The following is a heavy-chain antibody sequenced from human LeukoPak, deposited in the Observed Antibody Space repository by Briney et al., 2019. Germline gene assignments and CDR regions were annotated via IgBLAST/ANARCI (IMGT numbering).Heavy chain of an antibody. CDR1: GYTFTGYY. D-gene: IGHD6-19*01. CDR2: INPNSGGT. V-gene: IGHV1-2*02. J-gene: IGHJ4*02. CDR3: ARAAGYSSGWYGRCYFDY. Sequence: ASVKVSCKASGYTFTGYYMYWVRQAPGQGLEWMGWINPNSGGTKYAQKFQGRVTVTRDTSISTAYMEVSRLRSDDTAVYYCARAAGYSSGWYGRCYFDYWGQGTLVTVSS.